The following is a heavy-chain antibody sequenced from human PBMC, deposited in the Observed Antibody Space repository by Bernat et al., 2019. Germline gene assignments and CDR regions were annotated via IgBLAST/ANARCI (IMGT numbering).Heavy chain of an antibody. V-gene: IGHV3-30*03. CDR1: GFTFSSYG. Sequence: VQLVESGGGLVKPGGSLRLSCAASGFTFSSYGMHWVRQAPGKGLEWVAVISYDGSNKYYADSVKGRFTISRDNSKNTLYLQMNSLRAEDTAVYYCARDGATGGEEYYFDYWGQGTLVTVSS. CDR3: ARDGATGGEEYYFDY. D-gene: IGHD2-21*01. J-gene: IGHJ4*02. CDR2: ISYDGSNK.